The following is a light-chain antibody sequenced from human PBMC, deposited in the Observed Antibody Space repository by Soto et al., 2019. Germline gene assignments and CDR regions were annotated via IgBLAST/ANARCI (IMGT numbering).Light chain of an antibody. CDR2: DTS. Sequence: PGERVTLSCGASQRVVGGYFAWYQQKPGLAPRLIIYDTSVRASGIPDRISGSGSGTHFTLTISRLEPEDFAVYYCQQYGTSPSFGQGTKVDIK. CDR3: QQYGTSPS. J-gene: IGKJ1*01. V-gene: IGKV3D-20*01. CDR1: QRVVGGY.